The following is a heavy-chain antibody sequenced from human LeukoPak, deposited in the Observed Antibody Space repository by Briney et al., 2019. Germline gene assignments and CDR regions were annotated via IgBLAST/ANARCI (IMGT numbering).Heavy chain of an antibody. CDR3: ARGSGDWFDP. V-gene: IGHV3-48*03. J-gene: IGHJ5*02. Sequence: PGRSLRLSCAASGFTFRNYEMNWVRQAPGKGLEWVSYISSSDSSIYYADSVKGRFTISRDNAKNSLYLQMNSLRAEDTAVYYCARGSGDWFDPWGQGSLVSVSS. CDR2: ISSSDSSI. CDR1: GFTFRNYE. D-gene: IGHD1-26*01.